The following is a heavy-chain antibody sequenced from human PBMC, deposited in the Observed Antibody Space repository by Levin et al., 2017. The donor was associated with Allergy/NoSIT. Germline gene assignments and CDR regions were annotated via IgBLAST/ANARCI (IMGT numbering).Heavy chain of an antibody. Sequence: KISCKASGGTFSSYAISWVRQAPGQGLEWMGGIIPIFGTANYAQKFQGRVTITADESTSTAYMELSSLRSEDTAVYYCARDPFHGSGSLGWYFDLWGRGTLVTVSS. CDR1: GGTFSSYA. J-gene: IGHJ2*01. D-gene: IGHD6-19*01. CDR3: ARDPFHGSGSLGWYFDL. CDR2: IIPIFGTA. V-gene: IGHV1-69*01.